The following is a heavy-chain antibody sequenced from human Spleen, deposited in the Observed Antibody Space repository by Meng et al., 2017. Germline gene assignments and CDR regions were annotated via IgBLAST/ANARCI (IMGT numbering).Heavy chain of an antibody. Sequence: QVQLQEAGPGLVKPSGTLSLTCAVSGGSISSSNWWSWVRQPPGKGLEWIGDIYHSGTTNYNPSLKSRVTISVDKSKNQFSLKLTSVTAADTAVYYCARGGDDYGRHNWFDPWGQGTLVTVSS. CDR3: ARGGDDYGRHNWFDP. CDR2: IYHSGTT. D-gene: IGHD4-17*01. J-gene: IGHJ5*02. V-gene: IGHV4-4*02. CDR1: GGSISSSNW.